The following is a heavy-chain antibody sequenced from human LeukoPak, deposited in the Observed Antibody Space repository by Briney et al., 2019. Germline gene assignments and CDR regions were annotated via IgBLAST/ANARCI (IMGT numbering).Heavy chain of an antibody. CDR1: GFTFSSYS. Sequence: GGSLRLSCAASGFTFSSYSMNWVRQARGKGLEWVSSISSSSSYIYYADSVKGRFTISRDNAKNSVYLQMNSLRPEDSAVYYCVADRGNWSGGDLWGRGTLVIVSS. CDR2: ISSSSSYI. J-gene: IGHJ5*02. D-gene: IGHD3-10*01. V-gene: IGHV3-21*01. CDR3: VADRGNWSGGDL.